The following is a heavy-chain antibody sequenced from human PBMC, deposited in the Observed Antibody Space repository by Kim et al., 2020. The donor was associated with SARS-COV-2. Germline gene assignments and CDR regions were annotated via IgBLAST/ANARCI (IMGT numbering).Heavy chain of an antibody. CDR1: GGTFSSYA. J-gene: IGHJ6*02. CDR2: IIPIFGTA. CDR3: ARGKRITIFGVVITERQGYYYYGMDV. Sequence: SVKVSCKASGGTFSSYAISWVRQAPGQGLEWMGGIIPIFGTANYAQKFQGRVTITADESTSTAYMELSSLRSEDTAVYYCARGKRITIFGVVITERQGYYYYGMDVWGQGTTVTVSS. V-gene: IGHV1-69*13. D-gene: IGHD3-3*01.